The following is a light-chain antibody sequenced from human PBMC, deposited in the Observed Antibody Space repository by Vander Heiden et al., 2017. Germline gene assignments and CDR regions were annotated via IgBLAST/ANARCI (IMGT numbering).Light chain of an antibody. J-gene: IGLJ2*01. Sequence: QSALTQPPSASGSPGQSVTISCTGTSSDVGGYNYVSWYQQHPGKAPKVMIYGVSKRPSGVPDRFSGSKSGNTASLTVSGLQADDEADYYCSSYADRNNLLFGGGTKLTVL. V-gene: IGLV2-8*01. CDR3: SSYADRNNLL. CDR1: SSDVGGYNY. CDR2: GVS.